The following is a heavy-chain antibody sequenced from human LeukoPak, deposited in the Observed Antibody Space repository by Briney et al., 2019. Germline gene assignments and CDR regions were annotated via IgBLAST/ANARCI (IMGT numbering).Heavy chain of an antibody. CDR3: ARDIWVPYPHPITAAGTGADY. CDR2: ISSSSSYI. J-gene: IGHJ4*02. Sequence: GGSLRLSCAASGFTFSSYSMNWVRQAPGKGLEWVSSISSSSSYIYYADSVKGRFTISRDNAKNSLYLQMDSLRAEDTAVYYCARDIWVPYPHPITAAGTGADYWGQGTLVTVSS. V-gene: IGHV3-21*01. D-gene: IGHD6-13*01. CDR1: GFTFSSYS.